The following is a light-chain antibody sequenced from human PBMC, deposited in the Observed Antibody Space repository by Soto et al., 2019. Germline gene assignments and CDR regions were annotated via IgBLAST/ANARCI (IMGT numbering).Light chain of an antibody. CDR3: SSYTSSSTLYV. J-gene: IGLJ1*01. V-gene: IGLV2-14*01. Sequence: QSALTQPASVSGSPGQSITISCTGTSSDVGGYNYVSWYQQHPGKAPKLIIYEVSNRPSGVSNRFSGSTSGDTASLTISGLHAEDEADYYCSSYTSSSTLYVFGTGTKVTVL. CDR2: EVS. CDR1: SSDVGGYNY.